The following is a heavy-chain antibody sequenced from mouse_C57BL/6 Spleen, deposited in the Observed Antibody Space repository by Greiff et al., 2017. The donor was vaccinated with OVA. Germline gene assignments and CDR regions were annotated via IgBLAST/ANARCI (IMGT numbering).Heavy chain of an antibody. V-gene: IGHV14-2*01. Sequence: VQLQQSGAELVKPGASVKLSCTASGFNIKDYYMHWVKQRTEQGLEWIGRIDPEDGETKYAPKFQGKATITADTSSNTAYLQLSGLASEDTAVDYCARSEDGLRDGFADWGQGTLGTVSA. J-gene: IGHJ3*01. D-gene: IGHD1-1*01. CDR2: IDPEDGET. CDR1: GFNIKDYY. CDR3: ARSEDGLRDGFAD.